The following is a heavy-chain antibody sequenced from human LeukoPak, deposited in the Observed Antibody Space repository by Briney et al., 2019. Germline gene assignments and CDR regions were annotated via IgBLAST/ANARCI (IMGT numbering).Heavy chain of an antibody. V-gene: IGHV1-18*01. CDR1: GYTFTSYG. D-gene: IGHD3-3*01. J-gene: IGHJ4*02. CDR2: ISAYNGNT. Sequence: ASVKVSCKASGYTFTSYGISWVRQAPGQGLEWMGWISAYNGNTNYAQKLQGRVTMTTDTSMSTAYMELRSLRSDDTAVYYCARSRADILEWYKTYYFDYWGQGTLVTVSS. CDR3: ARSRADILEWYKTYYFDY.